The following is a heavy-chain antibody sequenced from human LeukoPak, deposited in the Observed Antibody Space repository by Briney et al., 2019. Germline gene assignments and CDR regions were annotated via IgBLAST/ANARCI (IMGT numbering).Heavy chain of an antibody. CDR1: GFTFSSYA. Sequence: GGSLRLSCAASGFTFSSYAMSWVRQAPGKGLEWVSAISGSGGSTYYADSVKGRFTISRDNSKNTLYLQMNSLRAEDTAVYYCAKSGLRCELLYHVDYWGQGTLVTVSS. CDR2: ISGSGGST. J-gene: IGHJ4*02. CDR3: AKSGLRCELLYHVDY. D-gene: IGHD1-26*01. V-gene: IGHV3-23*01.